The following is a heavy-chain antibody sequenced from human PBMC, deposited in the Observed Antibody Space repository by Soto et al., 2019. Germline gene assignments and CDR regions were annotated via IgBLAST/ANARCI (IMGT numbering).Heavy chain of an antibody. V-gene: IGHV3-23*01. J-gene: IGHJ2*01. D-gene: IGHD4-17*01. CDR3: AKAYYGDLYWYFDL. CDR1: GFTFSSYA. Sequence: GGSLRLSCAACGFTFSSYAMSWVRQAPGKGLEWVSAISGSGGSTYYADSVKGRFTISRDNSKNTLYLQMNSLRAEDTAVYYCAKAYYGDLYWYFDLWGRGTLVTVSS. CDR2: ISGSGGST.